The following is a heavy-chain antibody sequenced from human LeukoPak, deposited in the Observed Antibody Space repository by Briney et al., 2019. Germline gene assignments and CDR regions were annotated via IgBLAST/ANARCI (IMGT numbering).Heavy chain of an antibody. Sequence: ASVKVSCKASGYTFTGYYMHWVRPAPGQGLEWMGRINPNSGGTNYAQKFQGRVTMTRNTSISTAYMELSSLRSEDTAVYYCARMATGYWGQGTLVTVSS. CDR2: INPNSGGT. D-gene: IGHD5-24*01. J-gene: IGHJ4*02. CDR1: GYTFTGYY. V-gene: IGHV1-2*06. CDR3: ARMATGY.